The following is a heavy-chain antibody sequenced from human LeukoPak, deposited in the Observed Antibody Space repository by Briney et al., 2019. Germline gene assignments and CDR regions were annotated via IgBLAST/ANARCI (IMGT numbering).Heavy chain of an antibody. CDR1: GLTFNRYA. J-gene: IGHJ6*02. CDR2: ISYDGSNK. Sequence: GGSLRLSCAASGLTFNRYAMHWVRQAPGKGLEWVAVISYDGSNKYYAGSVKGRFTISRDNSKNTLYLQMNSLRVEDTAVYFCARGGTEIYYYHYGMDVWGQGTTVAVSS. V-gene: IGHV3-30*04. CDR3: ARGGTEIYYYHYGMDV. D-gene: IGHD5-12*01.